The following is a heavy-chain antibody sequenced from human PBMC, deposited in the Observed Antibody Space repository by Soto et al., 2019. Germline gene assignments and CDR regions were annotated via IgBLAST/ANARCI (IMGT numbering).Heavy chain of an antibody. CDR3: ATTYCGGDCWYLPNAFDI. D-gene: IGHD2-21*02. V-gene: IGHV1-69*13. CDR1: GGTFSSYA. Sequence: AVKVSCKASGGTFSSYAISWVRQAPAQGLEWMGGIIPIFGTANYAQKFQGRVTITADESTSTAYMELSSLRSEDTAVYYCATTYCGGDCWYLPNAFDIWGQGTLVTVSS. CDR2: IIPIFGTA. J-gene: IGHJ3*02.